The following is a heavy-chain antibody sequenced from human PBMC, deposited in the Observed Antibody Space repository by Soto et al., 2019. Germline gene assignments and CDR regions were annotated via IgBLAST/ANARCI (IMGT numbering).Heavy chain of an antibody. V-gene: IGHV4-39*01. Sequence: KPSETLSLTCTVSGGSISSSSYYWGWIRQPPGKGLEWIGSIYYSGSTYYNPSLKSRVTISVDTSKNQFSLKLSSVTAADTAVYYCAILRAVTYYDFWSGYQYNWLDPWGQGTLVTVSS. CDR2: IYYSGST. CDR3: AILRAVTYYDFWSGYQYNWLDP. J-gene: IGHJ5*02. CDR1: GGSISSSSYY. D-gene: IGHD3-3*01.